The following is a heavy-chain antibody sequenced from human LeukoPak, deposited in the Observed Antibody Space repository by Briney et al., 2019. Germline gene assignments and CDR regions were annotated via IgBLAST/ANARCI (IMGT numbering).Heavy chain of an antibody. V-gene: IGHV3-21*01. CDR1: GFSFRTHS. CDR2: ITSFGSDI. Sequence: PGGSLRLSCAASGFSFRTHSMKWVRQAPGKGLEWVSSITSFGSDIYYADSVKGRFTISRDDGKNSLYLQMNSLGAGDSAVYYCARAHDFWSGYGGNYMDVWGKGTTVTVSS. J-gene: IGHJ6*03. D-gene: IGHD3-3*01. CDR3: ARAHDFWSGYGGNYMDV.